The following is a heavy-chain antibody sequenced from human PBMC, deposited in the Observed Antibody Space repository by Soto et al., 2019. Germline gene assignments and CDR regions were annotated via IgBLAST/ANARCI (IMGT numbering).Heavy chain of an antibody. Sequence: SETLSLTCAVSGHSISSGFYYWGWIRQPPGKGLEWIGSIYHSGSTYYNPSLKSRVTMSVDTSKNQLSLKLSSVTAADTAVYYCARYGYSYSAEFYDYWGQGTRVTVSS. CDR2: IYHSGST. CDR1: GHSISSGFYY. D-gene: IGHD5-18*01. J-gene: IGHJ4*02. CDR3: ARYGYSYSAEFYDY. V-gene: IGHV4-38-2*01.